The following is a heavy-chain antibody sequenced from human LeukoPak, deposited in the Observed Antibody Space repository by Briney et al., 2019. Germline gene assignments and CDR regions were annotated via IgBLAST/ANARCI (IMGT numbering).Heavy chain of an antibody. V-gene: IGHV4-30-2*01. J-gene: IGHJ4*02. CDR3: ASGKSSTSCCGDY. D-gene: IGHD2-2*01. CDR2: IYHSGST. CDR1: GGSISSGGYY. Sequence: PSQTLSLTCTVSGGSISSGGYYWSWIRQPPGKGLEWIGYIYHSGSTYYNPSLKSRVTISVDRSKNQFSLKLSSVTAADTAVYYCASGKSSTSCCGDYWGQGTLVTVSS.